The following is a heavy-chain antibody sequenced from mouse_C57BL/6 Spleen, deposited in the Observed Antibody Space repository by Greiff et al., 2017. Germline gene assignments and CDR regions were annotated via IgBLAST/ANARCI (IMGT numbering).Heavy chain of an antibody. J-gene: IGHJ4*01. CDR1: GYTFTSYW. CDR2: IDPSDSET. Sequence: VQLQQSGAELVRPGSSVKLSCKASGYTFTSYWMHWVKQRPIQGLEWIGNIDPSDSETHYNQKFKDKATLTVDKSSSTAYMQLSSLTSEDSAVYYCARFVDYSNYGYAMDYWGQGTSVTVSS. D-gene: IGHD2-5*01. V-gene: IGHV1-52*01. CDR3: ARFVDYSNYGYAMDY.